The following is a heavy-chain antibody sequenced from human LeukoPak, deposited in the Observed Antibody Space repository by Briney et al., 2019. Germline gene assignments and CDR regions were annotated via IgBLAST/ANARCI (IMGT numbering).Heavy chain of an antibody. CDR2: INPNSGGT. Sequence: ASVKVSCKASGYTFTGYYMHWVRQAPGQGLEWMGWINPNSGGTNYAQKFQGWVTMTRDTSISTAYMELSRLRSDDTAVYYCARGAGYYGSGSLFINYYYYGMDVWGQGTTVTVSS. CDR3: ARGAGYYGSGSLFINYYYYGMDV. D-gene: IGHD3-10*01. J-gene: IGHJ6*02. V-gene: IGHV1-2*04. CDR1: GYTFTGYY.